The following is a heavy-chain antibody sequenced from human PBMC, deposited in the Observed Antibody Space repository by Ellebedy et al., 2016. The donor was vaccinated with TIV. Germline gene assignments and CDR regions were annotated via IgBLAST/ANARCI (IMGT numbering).Heavy chain of an antibody. D-gene: IGHD5-24*01. CDR3: VRRGPLRRDGNSLYY. Sequence: PGGSLRLSCEVSGFTFSRNSMNWVRQAPGKGLEWVSSIGSGSTNIHYADSVKGRFTISRDNAKNSLYLQMNSLRAEDTAVYYCVRRGPLRRDGNSLYYWGQGTLVTVSS. CDR2: IGSGSTNI. CDR1: GFTFSRNS. J-gene: IGHJ4*02. V-gene: IGHV3-21*06.